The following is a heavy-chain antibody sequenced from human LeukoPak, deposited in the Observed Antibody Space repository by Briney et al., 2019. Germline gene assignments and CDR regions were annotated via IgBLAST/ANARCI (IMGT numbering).Heavy chain of an antibody. V-gene: IGHV1-2*02. D-gene: IGHD3-3*02. J-gene: IGHJ6*03. CDR1: GYTFTGCY. Sequence: GASVRVSCKASGYTFTGCYMHWVRQAPGQGLEWMGWINPNSGGTNYAQKFQGRVTMTRDTSISTAYMELSRLRSDDTAVYYCARRGLASYAGAYYYYYMDVWGKGTTVTVSS. CDR2: INPNSGGT. CDR3: ARRGLASYAGAYYYYYMDV.